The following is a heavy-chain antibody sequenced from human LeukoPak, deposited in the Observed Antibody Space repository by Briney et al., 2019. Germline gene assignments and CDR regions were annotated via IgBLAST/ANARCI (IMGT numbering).Heavy chain of an antibody. J-gene: IGHJ4*02. CDR2: INPTSGGT. V-gene: IGHV1-2*06. CDR1: GYTFTGYY. CDR3: ARDPRPYYYDSSGYWYYFDY. D-gene: IGHD3-22*01. Sequence: GASVKVSCKASGYTFTGYYMHWVRQAPGQGLEWMGRINPTSGGTNYAQKFQGRVTMTRDTSISTAYMELSRLRSDDTAVYYCARDPRPYYYDSSGYWYYFDYWGQGTLVTVSS.